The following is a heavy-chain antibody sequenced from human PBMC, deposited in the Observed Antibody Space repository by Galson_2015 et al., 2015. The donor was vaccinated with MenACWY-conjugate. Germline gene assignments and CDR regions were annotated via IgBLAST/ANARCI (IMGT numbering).Heavy chain of an antibody. Sequence: SVKVSCEASGYTFTSYGISWVRQAPGQGLEWMGWISAYNGNTNYAQTLQGRVTITTDTSTITAHMEMRSLRSDDTAVYYCARVAGGYSYGPLDYWGQGTLVTVSS. V-gene: IGHV1-18*01. J-gene: IGHJ4*02. CDR2: ISAYNGNT. CDR3: ARVAGGYSYGPLDY. D-gene: IGHD5-18*01. CDR1: GYTFTSYG.